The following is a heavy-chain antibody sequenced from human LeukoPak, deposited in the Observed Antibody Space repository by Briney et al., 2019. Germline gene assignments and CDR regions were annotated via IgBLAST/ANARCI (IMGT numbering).Heavy chain of an antibody. J-gene: IGHJ4*02. CDR1: GYTFTSYD. Sequence: ASVKVSCKASGYTFTSYDINWVRQATGQGLEWMGWMNPNSGNTGYAQKFQGRVTMTRNTSISTAYMELSSLRSEDTAIYYCANLGGLAVVVPAENYWGQGTLVTVSS. V-gene: IGHV1-8*01. CDR2: MNPNSGNT. CDR3: ANLGGLAVVVPAENY. D-gene: IGHD2-2*01.